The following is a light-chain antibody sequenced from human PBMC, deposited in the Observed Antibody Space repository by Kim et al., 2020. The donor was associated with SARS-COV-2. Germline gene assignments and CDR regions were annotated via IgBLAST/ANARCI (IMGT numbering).Light chain of an antibody. CDR3: QVWDSSSDHPVV. V-gene: IGLV3-21*04. J-gene: IGLJ2*01. CDR1: NIGSKS. CDR2: YDS. Sequence: SYELTQPPSVSVAPGKTARITCGGHNIGSKSVHWYQQKPGQAPVLVIYYDSDRPSGIPERFSGSNSGNTATLTISRVEAGDEADYYCQVWDSSSDHPVVFGGGTQLTVL.